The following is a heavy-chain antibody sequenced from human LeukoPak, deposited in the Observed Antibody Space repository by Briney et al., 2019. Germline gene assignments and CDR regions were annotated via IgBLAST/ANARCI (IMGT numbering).Heavy chain of an antibody. CDR1: GYTFTSYG. J-gene: IGHJ4*02. V-gene: IGHV1-18*01. Sequence: ASVKVSCKASGYTFTSYGIGWVRQAPGQGLEWMGWISAYNGNTNYAQKLQGRVTMTTDTSTSTAYMELRSLRSDDTAVYYCARVPSYYYDSSGYLIDYWGQGTLVTVSS. CDR2: ISAYNGNT. D-gene: IGHD3-22*01. CDR3: ARVPSYYYDSSGYLIDY.